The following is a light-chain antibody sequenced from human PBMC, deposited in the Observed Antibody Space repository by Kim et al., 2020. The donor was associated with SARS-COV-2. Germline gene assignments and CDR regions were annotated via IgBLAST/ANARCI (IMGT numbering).Light chain of an antibody. J-gene: IGKJ2*01. V-gene: IGKV1-39*01. Sequence: DIQMTQSPSSLSASVGDRVSITCRANESIFSFLNWYHHKPGTAPKLLIYAASNSQSGVPSRFSGGESETHFTLTITTLQPADFGTYYCQQSYSAPYTFGQGTKLEI. CDR1: ESIFSF. CDR3: QQSYSAPYT. CDR2: AAS.